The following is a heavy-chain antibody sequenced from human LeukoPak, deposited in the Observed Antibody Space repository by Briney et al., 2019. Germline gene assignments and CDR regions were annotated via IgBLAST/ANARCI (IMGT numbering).Heavy chain of an antibody. CDR2: ISSSSSYI. CDR1: GFTFSSYS. Sequence: GGSLRLSCAASGFTFSSYSMNWVRQAPGKGLEWVSSISSSSSYIYYADSVKGRFTISGDNAKNSLYLQMNSLRAEDTAVYYCARDWVGGSYYGVVPVDAFDIWGQGTMVTVSS. V-gene: IGHV3-21*01. CDR3: ARDWVGGSYYGVVPVDAFDI. D-gene: IGHD1-26*01. J-gene: IGHJ3*02.